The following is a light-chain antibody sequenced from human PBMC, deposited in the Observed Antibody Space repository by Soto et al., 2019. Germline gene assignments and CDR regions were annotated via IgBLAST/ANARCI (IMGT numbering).Light chain of an antibody. Sequence: IQMTQSPSSLSASVGDRVTITCRASQGIRTYLAWYQQKPGKVPKLLIFSASTLQSGVPPRFSGSGSGTDFTLTISSLQPEDVATYYCQKYDSAPWTFGQGTKVDIK. CDR2: SAS. V-gene: IGKV1-27*01. CDR3: QKYDSAPWT. J-gene: IGKJ1*01. CDR1: QGIRTY.